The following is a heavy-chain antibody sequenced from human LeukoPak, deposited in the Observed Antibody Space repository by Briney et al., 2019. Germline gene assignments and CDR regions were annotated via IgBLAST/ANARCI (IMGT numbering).Heavy chain of an antibody. V-gene: IGHV3-21*01. J-gene: IGHJ4*02. D-gene: IGHD6-13*01. CDR3: ARGYSSSWYLD. CDR1: GFNFSSYS. CDR2: ISSSSSCI. Sequence: GGTLRLSCAGSGFNFSSYSMSSVRQASWKGLEFVSSISSSSSCIYYADSVKGRFTISRDNAKKSLSLQMNSLRADDTAVYYCARGYSSSWYLDWGQGTLVTVSS.